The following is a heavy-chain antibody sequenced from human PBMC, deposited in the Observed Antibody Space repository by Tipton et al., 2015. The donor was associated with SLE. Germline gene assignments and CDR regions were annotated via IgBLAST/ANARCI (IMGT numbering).Heavy chain of an antibody. J-gene: IGHJ3*02. CDR3: ARPGEAYSWDAFDI. CDR1: FYSISSGYY. Sequence: TLSLTCAVSFYSISSGYYWGWIRQPPGKGLEWIGTFYYSGRTYYNPSLKSRGTISVDTSKNQFSLRLSSVTAADTAVNYCARPGEAYSWDAFDIWGQGTMVTVSS. V-gene: IGHV4-38-2*01. CDR2: FYYSGRT. D-gene: IGHD2-21*01.